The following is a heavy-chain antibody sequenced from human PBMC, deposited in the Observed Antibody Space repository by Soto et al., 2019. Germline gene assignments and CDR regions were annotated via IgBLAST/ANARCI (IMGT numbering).Heavy chain of an antibody. CDR2: MKPNSGNT. CDR3: AIVGARPPDY. V-gene: IGHV1-8*02. CDR1: GYTFTSYD. Sequence: QVQLVQSGAEVKKPGASVKVSCKASGYTFTSYDINWVRQATGQGLEWMGWMKPNSGNTGYAQKFQGRVTITRNTAINTAYMELSSLSSEDTAVYYCAIVGARPPDYWGQGTLVTVSS. J-gene: IGHJ4*02. D-gene: IGHD1-26*01.